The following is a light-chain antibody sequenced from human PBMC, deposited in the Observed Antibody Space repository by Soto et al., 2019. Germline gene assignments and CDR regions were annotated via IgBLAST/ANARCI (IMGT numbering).Light chain of an antibody. Sequence: QSALTQPRSVSGSPGQSVTISCTGTSSDVGGYNYVFWYQQYPGKAPQLMIXXXXXXXXXXXXXXSGSKSGNTASLTISGXXXXXXXXXYCCSYAGSYTFVFGTGTKVTVL. V-gene: IGLV2-11*01. J-gene: IGLJ1*01. CDR2: XXX. CDR3: CSYAGSYTFV. CDR1: SSDVGGYNY.